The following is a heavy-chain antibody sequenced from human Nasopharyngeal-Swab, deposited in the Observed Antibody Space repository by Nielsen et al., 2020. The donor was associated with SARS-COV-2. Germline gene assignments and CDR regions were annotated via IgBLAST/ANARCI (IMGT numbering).Heavy chain of an antibody. D-gene: IGHD3-3*01. CDR2: ISSSSSTI. CDR3: ARDPPADFWSGYYLDY. J-gene: IGHJ4*02. Sequence: WIRQPPGKGLEWVSYISSSSSTIYYADSVKGRFTISRDNAKNSLYLQMNGLRAEDTAVYYCARDPPADFWSGYYLDYWGQGTLVTVSS. V-gene: IGHV3-48*04.